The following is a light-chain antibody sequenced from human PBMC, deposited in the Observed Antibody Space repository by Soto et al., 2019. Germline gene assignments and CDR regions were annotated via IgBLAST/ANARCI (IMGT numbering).Light chain of an antibody. CDR1: QSLLHITGETF. CDR2: EVS. CDR3: MQSKQLPPT. J-gene: IGKJ5*01. Sequence: DVVMTQTPLSLSVAPGQPASISCKSSQSLLHITGETFLFWYLQKPGQSPQLLIYEVSTRVSGVPDRFGGSGSGTDFTLEISRVETDDVGIYYCMQSKQLPPTFGQGTRLGIE. V-gene: IGKV2D-29*02.